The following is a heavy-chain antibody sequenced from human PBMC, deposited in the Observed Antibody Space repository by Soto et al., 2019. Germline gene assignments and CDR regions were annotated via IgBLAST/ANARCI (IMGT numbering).Heavy chain of an antibody. CDR3: ARGPYYDFWSGYAPYYYYYGMDV. Sequence: SETLSLTCTVSGGSISSYYWSWIRQPPGKGLEWIGYIYYSGSTNYNPSLKSRVTISVDTSKNQFSLKLSSVTAADTAVYYCARGPYYDFWSGYAPYYYYYGMDVWGQGTTVTVSS. V-gene: IGHV4-59*01. CDR1: GGSISSYY. CDR2: IYYSGST. D-gene: IGHD3-3*01. J-gene: IGHJ6*02.